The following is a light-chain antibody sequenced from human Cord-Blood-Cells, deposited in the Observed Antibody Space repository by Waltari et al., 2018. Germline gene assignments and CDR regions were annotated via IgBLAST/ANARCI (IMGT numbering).Light chain of an antibody. Sequence: SVLTHPPSASGTPGQTVPISFSGTSSHIGSNTVNRYQQLPGTAPKLLIYSNNQRPSGVPDRFSGSKSGTSASLSISGLQSEDEADYYCAAWDDSLNGPVFGGGTKLTVL. V-gene: IGLV1-44*01. CDR1: SSHIGSNT. CDR2: SNN. J-gene: IGLJ2*01. CDR3: AAWDDSLNGPV.